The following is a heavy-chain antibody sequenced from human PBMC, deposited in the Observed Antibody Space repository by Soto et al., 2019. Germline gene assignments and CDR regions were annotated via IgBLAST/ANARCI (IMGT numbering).Heavy chain of an antibody. CDR2: ISGGGGST. Sequence: EVKLLESGGRLVQPGGSLRLSCAASGFSFNIFAMNWVRQAPGKGLEWVSGISGGGGSTYYADSMKGRFTISRDNSNNTLYLQMNSLRAEDTAVYYCAKDPTSYDSSAQFDSWGQGTLVTVSS. J-gene: IGHJ4*02. D-gene: IGHD3-22*01. V-gene: IGHV3-23*01. CDR1: GFSFNIFA. CDR3: AKDPTSYDSSAQFDS.